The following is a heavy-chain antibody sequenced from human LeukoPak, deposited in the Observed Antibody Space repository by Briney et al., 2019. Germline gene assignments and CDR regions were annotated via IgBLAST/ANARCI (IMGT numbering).Heavy chain of an antibody. J-gene: IGHJ3*02. CDR1: GFTFSDYS. CDR3: ARDHAYAFDI. CDR2: IGSAI. Sequence: GGSLRLSCVASGFTFSDYSLNWVRQAPGKGLEWISYIGSAIYYADSVKGRFTISRDNAKNSLFLQMNSLRAEDTAVYYCARDHAYAFDIWGQGTMVTVSS. V-gene: IGHV3-48*01. D-gene: IGHD2-2*01.